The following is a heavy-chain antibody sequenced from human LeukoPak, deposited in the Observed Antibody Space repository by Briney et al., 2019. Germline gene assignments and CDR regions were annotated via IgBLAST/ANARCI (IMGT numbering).Heavy chain of an antibody. CDR1: GFTFSRYW. Sequence: GGSLRLSCAASGFTFSRYWMSWVRQAPGKGLEWVSYISSSGSTIYYADSVKGRFTISRDNAKNSLYLQMNSLRAEDTAVYYCARGYLLGASGYWGQGTLVTVSS. J-gene: IGHJ4*02. V-gene: IGHV3-48*01. CDR2: ISSSGSTI. D-gene: IGHD3-10*01. CDR3: ARGYLLGASGY.